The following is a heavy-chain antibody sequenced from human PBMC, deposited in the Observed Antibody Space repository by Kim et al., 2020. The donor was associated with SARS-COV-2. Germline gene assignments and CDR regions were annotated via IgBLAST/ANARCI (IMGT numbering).Heavy chain of an antibody. Sequence: SETLSLTCTVSGGSISTSTYYWGWIRQPPGKGLEWIGSVYYSGTTYYSSSLKSRLTIFVDTSKNQFSLKLSSVTAADTATYYCARQVLHGLESTKTSPLDRWGQGIVVTVSS. D-gene: IGHD3-10*01. CDR2: VYYSGTT. J-gene: IGHJ5*02. CDR1: GGSISTSTYY. CDR3: ARQVLHGLESTKTSPLDR. V-gene: IGHV4-39*01.